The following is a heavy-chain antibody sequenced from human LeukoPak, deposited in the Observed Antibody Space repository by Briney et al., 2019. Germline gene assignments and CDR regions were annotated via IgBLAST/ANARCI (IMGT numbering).Heavy chain of an antibody. J-gene: IGHJ4*01. CDR3: ARGPGSSGGAYVGDY. D-gene: IGHD3-22*01. V-gene: IGHV3-74*01. Sequence: PGGSLRPSCAASGFTFSTHWMHWVRQVPGRGPVWVSRADGGGSSTSYADSVKGRFSISRDNAKSTRYLQMNGLRAEDTAVYYCARGPGSSGGAYVGDYWGHGTLVTVSS. CDR2: ADGGGSST. CDR1: GFTFSTHW.